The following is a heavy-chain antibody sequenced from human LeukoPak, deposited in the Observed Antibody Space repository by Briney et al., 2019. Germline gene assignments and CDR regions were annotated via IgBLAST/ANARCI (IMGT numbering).Heavy chain of an antibody. J-gene: IGHJ4*02. D-gene: IGHD4-23*01. V-gene: IGHV3-7*04. CDR3: ARNYGGNSAG. CDR2: IKQDGSEK. CDR1: GFTFSSYS. Sequence: GGSLRLSCAASGFTFSSYSMNWVRLAPGRGLEWVANIKQDGSEKYYVDSVKGRFTISRDNAKNSLYLQMNSLRDEDTAVYYCARNYGGNSAGWGQGTLVTVSS.